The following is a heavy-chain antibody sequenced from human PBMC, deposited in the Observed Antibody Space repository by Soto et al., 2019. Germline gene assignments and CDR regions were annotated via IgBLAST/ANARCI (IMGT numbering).Heavy chain of an antibody. CDR1: GGTFSSYG. Sequence: VQLVQSGAEVKKPGSSVKVSCKASGGTFSSYGMNWVRQAPGKGLEWVSSISSSSSYIYYADSVKGRFTISRDNAKNSLYLQMNSLRAEDTAVYYCARDRDSEGYPDAFDIWGQGTMVTVSS. D-gene: IGHD3-16*02. V-gene: IGHV3-21*01. J-gene: IGHJ3*02. CDR3: ARDRDSEGYPDAFDI. CDR2: ISSSSSYI.